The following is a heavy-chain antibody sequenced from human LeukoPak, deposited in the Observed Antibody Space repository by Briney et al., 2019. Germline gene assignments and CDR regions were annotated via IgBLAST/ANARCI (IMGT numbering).Heavy chain of an antibody. Sequence: SETLSLTCAVSGGSISSYYWSWIRQPAGKGLEWIGRIYTSGSTNYNPSLKSRVTISVDTSKNQFSLKVRSVTAADTAVYYCARHEVYYYGMDVWGQGTTVTVSS. CDR2: IYTSGST. CDR1: GGSISSYY. V-gene: IGHV4-4*07. CDR3: ARHEVYYYGMDV. J-gene: IGHJ6*02.